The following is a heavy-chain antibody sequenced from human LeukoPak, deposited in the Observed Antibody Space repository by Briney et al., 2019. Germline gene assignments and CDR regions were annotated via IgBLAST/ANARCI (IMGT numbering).Heavy chain of an antibody. CDR1: GYTFTSYD. V-gene: IGHV1-3*01. CDR2: INAGNGNT. CDR3: ARGVAVAKKGSYFFDY. J-gene: IGHJ4*02. D-gene: IGHD6-19*01. Sequence: ASVKVSCKASGYTFTSYDINWVRQAPGQRLEWMGWINAGNGNTKYSQKFQGRVTITRDTSASTAYMELSSLRSEDTAVYYCARGVAVAKKGSYFFDYWGQGTLVTVSS.